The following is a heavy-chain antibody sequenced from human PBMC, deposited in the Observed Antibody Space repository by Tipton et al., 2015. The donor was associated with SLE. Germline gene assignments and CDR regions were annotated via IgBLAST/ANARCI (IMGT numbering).Heavy chain of an antibody. CDR1: GFTFSSYA. CDR3: ARGGAQNYYDSSGRDSFMDV. J-gene: IGHJ6*03. Sequence: GSLRLSCAASGFTFSSYAMSWVRQAPGKGLEWVSVIYSGGSTYYADSVKGRFTISRDNSKNTLYLQMNSLRAEDTAVYYCARGGAQNYYDSSGRDSFMDVWGKGTTVTVSS. CDR2: IYSGGST. V-gene: IGHV3-23*03. D-gene: IGHD3-22*01.